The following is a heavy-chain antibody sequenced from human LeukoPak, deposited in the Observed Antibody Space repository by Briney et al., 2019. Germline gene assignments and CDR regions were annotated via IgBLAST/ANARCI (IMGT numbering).Heavy chain of an antibody. CDR1: GGSISSSSYY. D-gene: IGHD3-9*01. V-gene: IGHV4-39*07. CDR3: ARAPRTWFRGSDQFSYYYYYMDV. CDR2: IYYSGST. J-gene: IGHJ6*03. Sequence: KSSETLSLTCTVSGGSISSSSYYWGWIRQPPGKGLEWIGSIYYSGSTYYNPSLKSRVTISVDTSKNQFSLKLSSVTAADTAVYYCARAPRTWFRGSDQFSYYYYYMDVWGKGTTVTVSS.